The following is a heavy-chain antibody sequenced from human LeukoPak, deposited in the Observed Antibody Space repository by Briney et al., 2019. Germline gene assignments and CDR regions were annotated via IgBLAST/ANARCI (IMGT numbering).Heavy chain of an antibody. CDR2: IYYSGST. CDR1: GGSISSSSYH. V-gene: IGHV4-39*01. Sequence: SETLSLTCTVSGGSISSSSYHWGWIRQPPGKGLEWIGSIYYSGSTYYNPSLKSRVTISVDTSKNQFSLKLSSVTAADTAVYYCARHYDFWSGYLNWFDPWGQGTLVTVSS. CDR3: ARHYDFWSGYLNWFDP. D-gene: IGHD3-3*01. J-gene: IGHJ5*02.